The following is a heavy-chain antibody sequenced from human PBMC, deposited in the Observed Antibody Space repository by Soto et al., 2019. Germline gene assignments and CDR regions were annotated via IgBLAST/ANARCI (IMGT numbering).Heavy chain of an antibody. CDR2: IYYSGST. Sequence: KPSETLSLTCTVSGGSISSSSYYWGWIRQPPGKGLEWIGSIYYSGSTYYNPSLKSRVTISVDTSKNQFSLKLSSVTAADTAVYYCARSIAVAGSHFDYWGQGTLVTVSS. V-gene: IGHV4-39*01. CDR3: ARSIAVAGSHFDY. CDR1: GGSISSSSYY. D-gene: IGHD6-19*01. J-gene: IGHJ4*02.